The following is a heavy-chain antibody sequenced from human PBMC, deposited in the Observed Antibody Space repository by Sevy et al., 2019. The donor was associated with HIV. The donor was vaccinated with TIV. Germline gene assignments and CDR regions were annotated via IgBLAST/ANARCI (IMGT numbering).Heavy chain of an antibody. J-gene: IGHJ3*02. CDR3: AKDVYDSSGYYPMGAFDI. V-gene: IGHV3-23*01. Sequence: GGSLRLSCEASGFTFVTYAMNWVRQAPGKGLEWVSGISGSGGSTYYADSVKGRFTISRDNSKNTLYLKMNSLRAEDTAVYYCAKDVYDSSGYYPMGAFDIWGQGTLVTVSS. CDR2: ISGSGGST. CDR1: GFTFVTYA. D-gene: IGHD3-22*01.